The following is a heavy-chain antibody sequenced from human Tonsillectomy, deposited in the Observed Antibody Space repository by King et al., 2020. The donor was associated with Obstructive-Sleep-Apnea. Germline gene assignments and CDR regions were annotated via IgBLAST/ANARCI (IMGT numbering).Heavy chain of an antibody. D-gene: IGHD4-11*01. J-gene: IGHJ5*02. CDR3: ARKEETYTNGFDP. CDR2: ISSSGSNT. Sequence: VQLVESGGGLVQPGGSLRLSCAASGFTFSSYSMNWVRQAPGKGLEWISYISSSGSNTFYADSVKGRFTISRDNAKNSLYLQMNSLRAEDTAVYYCARKEETYTNGFDPWGQGTLVTVSS. CDR1: GFTFSSYS. V-gene: IGHV3-48*01.